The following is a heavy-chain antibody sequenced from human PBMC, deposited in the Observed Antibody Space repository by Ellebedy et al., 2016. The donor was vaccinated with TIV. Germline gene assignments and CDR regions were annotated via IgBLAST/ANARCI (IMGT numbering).Heavy chain of an antibody. D-gene: IGHD3-22*01. J-gene: IGHJ4*02. V-gene: IGHV3-15*01. Sequence: PGGSLRLSCAASSEFAFSKDWMSWVRQAPGKGLEWVGRVKSESYGGTTDYAAPVKGRFTISRDDSKDTLYLQMNSLRTDDTAIYYCTRERYHYDTNDRFQYYFDDWGQGTLVTVSS. CDR3: TRERYHYDTNDRFQYYFDD. CDR1: EFAFSKDW. CDR2: VKSESYGGTT.